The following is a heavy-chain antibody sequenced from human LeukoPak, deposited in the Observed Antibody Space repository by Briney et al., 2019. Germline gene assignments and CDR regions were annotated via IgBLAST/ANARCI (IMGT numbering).Heavy chain of an antibody. CDR1: GFSFSSYW. CDR3: ARGGPGRWPAYYFDY. J-gene: IGHJ4*02. D-gene: IGHD2-15*01. CDR2: INQEGIET. V-gene: IGHV3-7*05. Sequence: GGSLRLSCAASGFSFSSYWMSWVRQAPGKGLEWVANINQEGIETYYVDSVKGRFTISRDNAKNSLFPQMNSLRAEDTAVYYCARGGPGRWPAYYFDYWGQGTLVTVSS.